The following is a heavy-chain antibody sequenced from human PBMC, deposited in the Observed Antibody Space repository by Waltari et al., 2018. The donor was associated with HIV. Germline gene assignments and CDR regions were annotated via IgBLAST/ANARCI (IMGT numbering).Heavy chain of an antibody. CDR2: SSANNGNT. J-gene: IGHJ4*02. CDR1: GNTLTIYG. CDR3: ARGPPQYASSGYYGDY. Sequence: QVQLVQSGAEVKKPGASVKVSCKASGNTLTIYGFTWVRQAPGQGLEWMGWSSANNGNTNYAQKFQGRVTMTTDTSTSTAYMELRSLRADDTAVYYCARGPPQYASSGYYGDYWGQGTLVTVSS. V-gene: IGHV1-18*01. D-gene: IGHD3-22*01.